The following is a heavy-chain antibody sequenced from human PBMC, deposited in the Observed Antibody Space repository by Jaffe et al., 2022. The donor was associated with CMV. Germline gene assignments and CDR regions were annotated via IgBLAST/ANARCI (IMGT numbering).Heavy chain of an antibody. Sequence: QVQLVESGGGVVQPGRSLRLSCAASGFIFRNYGIHWVRQAPGKGLEWVALISFDGSNKYYKDSVKGRFTISRDNSKNTLYLQMNSLRGDDTAVYFCAKDGGPWDDYGMDVWGQGTTVTVSS. D-gene: IGHD1-26*01. V-gene: IGHV3-30*18. J-gene: IGHJ6*02. CDR1: GFIFRNYG. CDR3: AKDGGPWDDYGMDV. CDR2: ISFDGSNK.